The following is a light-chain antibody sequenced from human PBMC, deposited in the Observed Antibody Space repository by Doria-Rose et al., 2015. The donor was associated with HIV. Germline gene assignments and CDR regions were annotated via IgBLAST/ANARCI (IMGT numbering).Light chain of an antibody. CDR3: HQYGTSWT. J-gene: IGKJ1*01. Sequence: TQAPGTLSLSPGERATLSCRASQSFSSTYLAWYQQKPGQAPSLLIYDGSTRATDIADRSSASGSGTDFTLTINRLEPEDFALYYCHQYGTSWTFGQGTRVEI. V-gene: IGKV3-20*01. CDR1: QSFSSTY. CDR2: DGS.